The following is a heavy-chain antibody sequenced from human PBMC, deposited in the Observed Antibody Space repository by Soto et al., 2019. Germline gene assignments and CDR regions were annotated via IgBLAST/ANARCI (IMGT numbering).Heavy chain of an antibody. CDR1: GGSISSYY. V-gene: IGHV4-59*01. CDR3: ARARYYYDSSGYFAPYFDY. J-gene: IGHJ4*02. CDR2: IYYSGST. D-gene: IGHD3-22*01. Sequence: SETLSLTCTVSGGSISSYYWSWIRQPPGKGLEWIGYIYYSGSTNYNPSLKSRVTISVDTSKNQFSLKLSSVTAADTAVYYCARARYYYDSSGYFAPYFDYWGQGTLVTVS.